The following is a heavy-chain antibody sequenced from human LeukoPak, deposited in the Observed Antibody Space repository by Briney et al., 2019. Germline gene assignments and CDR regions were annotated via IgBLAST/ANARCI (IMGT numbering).Heavy chain of an antibody. J-gene: IGHJ3*02. CDR2: INPSGGST. Sequence: ASVKVSCKASGYTFTSYYMHWVRQAPGQGLEWMGIINPSGGSTSYAQKFQGRVTMTRDTSTSTVYMELSSLRSGDTAVYYCARTMVTHDAFDIWGQGTMVTVSS. CDR1: GYTFTSYY. V-gene: IGHV1-46*01. CDR3: ARTMVTHDAFDI. D-gene: IGHD3-10*01.